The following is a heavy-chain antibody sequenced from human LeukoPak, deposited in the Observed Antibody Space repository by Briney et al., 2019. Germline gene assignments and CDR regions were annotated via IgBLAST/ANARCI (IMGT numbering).Heavy chain of an antibody. CDR1: GFTFSSYA. CDR3: AKAGITMVRGVDLNWFDP. CDR2: ISGSGGST. Sequence: GGSLRLSCAASGFTFSSYAMSWVRQAPGKGLEWVSAISGSGGSTYYADSVKGRFTISRDNSKNTLYLQMNSLRAEDTAVYYCAKAGITMVRGVDLNWFDPWGQGTLVTVSS. J-gene: IGHJ5*02. V-gene: IGHV3-23*01. D-gene: IGHD3-10*01.